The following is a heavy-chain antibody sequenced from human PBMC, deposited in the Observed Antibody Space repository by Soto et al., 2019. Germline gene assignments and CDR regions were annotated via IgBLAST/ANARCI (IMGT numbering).Heavy chain of an antibody. J-gene: IGHJ5*02. V-gene: IGHV4-59*01. D-gene: IGHD3-3*01. Sequence: PSETLSLTCTVSGGSISSYYWSWIRQPPGKGLEWIGYIYYNGSTNYNPSLKSRVTISVDTSKNQFSLKLSSVTAADTAVYYCARVLYYDFWSGYYPTHGWLDPWGQGTLVTVSS. CDR1: GGSISSYY. CDR3: ARVLYYDFWSGYYPTHGWLDP. CDR2: IYYNGST.